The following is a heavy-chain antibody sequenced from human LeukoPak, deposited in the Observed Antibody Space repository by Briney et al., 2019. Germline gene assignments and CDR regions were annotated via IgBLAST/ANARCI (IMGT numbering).Heavy chain of an antibody. Sequence: GGSLRLSCAAYGFTVSSHYMSWVRQAPGKGLEWVSVIYSGGSTYYADSVKGRFTISRDNSKNTLYLQMNSLRAEDTAVYYCARGNTQWSGYYHGYYYYYMDVWGKGTTVTVSS. CDR3: ARGNTQWSGYYHGYYYYYMDV. CDR2: IYSGGST. J-gene: IGHJ6*03. V-gene: IGHV3-66*02. CDR1: GFTVSSHY. D-gene: IGHD3-3*01.